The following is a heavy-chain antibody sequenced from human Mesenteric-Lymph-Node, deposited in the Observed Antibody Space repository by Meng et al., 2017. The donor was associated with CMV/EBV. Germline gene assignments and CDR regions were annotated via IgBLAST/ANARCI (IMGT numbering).Heavy chain of an antibody. CDR3: ARDMFFVEVPAAGTFDI. Sequence: GESLKISCAASGFTFSSYGMHWVRQAPGKGLEWVAVIWYDGSNKYYADSVKGRFTISRDNSKNTLYLQMNSLRAEDTAVYYCARDMFFVEVPAAGTFDIWGQGAMVTVSS. J-gene: IGHJ3*02. D-gene: IGHD2-2*01. CDR1: GFTFSSYG. V-gene: IGHV3-33*01. CDR2: IWYDGSNK.